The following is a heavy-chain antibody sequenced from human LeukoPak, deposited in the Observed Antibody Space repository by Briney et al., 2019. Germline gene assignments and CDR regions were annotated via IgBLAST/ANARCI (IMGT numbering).Heavy chain of an antibody. J-gene: IGHJ4*02. CDR1: GGSISSSSSIC. Sequence: SETLSLTCAVSGGSISSSSSICWTWVRQPPGKGLEWIGEIYHSGATNYNPSLKSRVTMLLDKSKNQFSLKLNSVTAADTAVYYCARSGGNSDYDYWGQGTLVTVSA. CDR2: IYHSGAT. CDR3: ARSGGNSDYDY. V-gene: IGHV4-4*02. D-gene: IGHD4-23*01.